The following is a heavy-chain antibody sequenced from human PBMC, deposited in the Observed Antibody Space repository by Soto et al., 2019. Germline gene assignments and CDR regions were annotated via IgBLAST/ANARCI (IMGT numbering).Heavy chain of an antibody. V-gene: IGHV1-18*01. CDR2: LSAYNGDT. CDR3: ARWSAVVGGAEALDV. Sequence: QVQLVQSGAEVKKPGASVRVSCKTSGYTFINYGITWVRQAPGQGLEWMGWLSAYNGDTSSSEKLQDRFTMTTDTSTNAVYMDLRSLTSDATAVYYCARWSAVVGGAEALDVWGPGKMVIVSS. J-gene: IGHJ3*01. D-gene: IGHD1-26*01. CDR1: GYTFINYG.